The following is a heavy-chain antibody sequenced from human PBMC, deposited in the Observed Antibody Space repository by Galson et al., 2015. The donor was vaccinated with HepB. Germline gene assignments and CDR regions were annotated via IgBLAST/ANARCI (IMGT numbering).Heavy chain of an antibody. CDR1: GFTFSSYW. CDR2: INEDGSEK. D-gene: IGHD6-13*01. V-gene: IGHV3-7*01. Sequence: SLRLSCAGSGFTFSSYWMSWVRRAPGKGLEWVANINEDGSEKFYVDPVKGRFTISRDNAKNSMYLQMNSLRAEDTAVYYCARDRVVAGGGDWFDPWGQGTLVTVSS. J-gene: IGHJ5*02. CDR3: ARDRVVAGGGDWFDP.